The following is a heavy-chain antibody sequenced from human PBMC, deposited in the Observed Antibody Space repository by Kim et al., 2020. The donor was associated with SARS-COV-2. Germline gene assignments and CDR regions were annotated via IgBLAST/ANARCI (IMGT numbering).Heavy chain of an antibody. CDR1: GFTFDNFW. V-gene: IGHV3-7*03. D-gene: IGHD2-2*01. CDR3: ARDRVPASSAEYFQY. J-gene: IGHJ1*01. Sequence: GGSLRLSCEASGFTFDNFWMSWVRQAPGKGPEWVAYIEQRGAEKYYGDSVKGRFTISRDNTKNSLYLQMNNLRGEDTAVYYCARDRVPASSAEYFQYWGQGTLVTVSS. CDR2: IEQRGAEK.